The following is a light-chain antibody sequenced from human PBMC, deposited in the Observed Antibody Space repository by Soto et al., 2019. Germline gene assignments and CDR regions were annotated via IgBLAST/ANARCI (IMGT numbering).Light chain of an antibody. CDR1: SRDVGAYNL. V-gene: IGLV2-14*01. Sequence: QSALTQPGSVSGSPGQSITISCSGTSRDVGAYNLVSWYQQRPGKAPKLLIYEVRNRPSGLSYRFSGSKSGNPASLTISSLLPEDDADYFCSSFSSRNTLVFGGGTKLHRP. CDR2: EVR. CDR3: SSFSSRNTLV. J-gene: IGLJ2*01.